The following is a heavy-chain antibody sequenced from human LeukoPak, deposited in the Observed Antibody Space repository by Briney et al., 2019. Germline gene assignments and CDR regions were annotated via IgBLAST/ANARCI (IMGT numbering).Heavy chain of an antibody. V-gene: IGHV1-69*13. CDR3: ARVYCSGGSCYSSQKYYFDY. J-gene: IGHJ4*02. Sequence: ASVKVSCKASGGTFSSYAISWVRQAPGQGLVWMGGIIPIFGTANYAQKFQGRVTITADESTSTAYMELSSLRSEDTAVYYCARVYCSGGSCYSSQKYYFDYWGQGTLVTVSS. D-gene: IGHD2-15*01. CDR2: IIPIFGTA. CDR1: GGTFSSYA.